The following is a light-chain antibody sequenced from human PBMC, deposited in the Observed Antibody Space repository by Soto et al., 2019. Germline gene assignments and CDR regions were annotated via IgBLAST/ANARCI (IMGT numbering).Light chain of an antibody. CDR3: QQRANWPWT. CDR1: QSVSSY. Sequence: EIVLTQSPATLSLSPGERATLSCRASQSVSSYLAWYRQRPGQAPRLLIYDASNRATGIPARFSGSGSETDFTLTISSLEPEDFAVYYCQQRANWPWTFGQGTKVEF. CDR2: DAS. J-gene: IGKJ1*01. V-gene: IGKV3-11*01.